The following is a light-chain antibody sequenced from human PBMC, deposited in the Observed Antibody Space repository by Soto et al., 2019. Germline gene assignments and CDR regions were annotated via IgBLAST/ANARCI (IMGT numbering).Light chain of an antibody. CDR2: KVS. CDR3: MQGTHGPYT. CDR1: QSLVNSDGNTY. J-gene: IGKJ2*01. Sequence: DVVMTQSPLSLPVTLGQPASISCRSAQSLVNSDGNTYLTWFQQRPGQPPRRLIDKVSNRDTGVPDRVSGSGSGADFTLTISRVEAEDVGVDYCMQGTHGPYTFGQGTKVELK. V-gene: IGKV2-30*01.